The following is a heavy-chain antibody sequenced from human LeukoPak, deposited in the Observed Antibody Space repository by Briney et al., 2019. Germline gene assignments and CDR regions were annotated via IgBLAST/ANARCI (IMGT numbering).Heavy chain of an antibody. CDR3: SKASLGHCSGAFCYHFDY. CDR2: ISSDNPRT. J-gene: IGHJ4*02. V-gene: IGHV3-23*01. Sequence: GGSLRLSCVASGFTFSSYAMSWVRQTPGKGLEWVSAISSDNPRTYHADSVKGRFTISRDSSTNTLPLQMDSLRAEDTAIYYCSKASLGHCSGAFCYHFDYWGQGTLVTVSS. CDR1: GFTFSSYA. D-gene: IGHD2-15*01.